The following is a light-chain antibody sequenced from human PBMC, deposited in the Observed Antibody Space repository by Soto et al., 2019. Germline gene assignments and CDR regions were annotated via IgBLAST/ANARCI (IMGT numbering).Light chain of an antibody. CDR2: GAS. CDR1: HSVSYNY. J-gene: IGKJ2*03. CDR3: QQYAGPPFS. V-gene: IGKV3-20*01. Sequence: DIVLTQSSGTLSLSPGERATLSCRASHSVSYNYLAWYQQKPGQAPRLLIYGASNRATGIPDRFSGSGSGTDFTLTISRLDPEDFAVYSCQQYAGPPFSFGQGTKLEIK.